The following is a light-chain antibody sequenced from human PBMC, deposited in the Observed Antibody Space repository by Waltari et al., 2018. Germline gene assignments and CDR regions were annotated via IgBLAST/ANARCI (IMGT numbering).Light chain of an antibody. J-gene: IGKJ1*01. CDR2: GAS. CDR3: QQYNNWPPGT. Sequence: CRASQSVSSNLAWYQQKPGQATRLLIYGASTRATGIPARFSGSGSGTEFTLTISSLQSEDFAVYYCQQYNNWPPGTFGQGTKVEIK. V-gene: IGKV3-15*01. CDR1: QSVSSN.